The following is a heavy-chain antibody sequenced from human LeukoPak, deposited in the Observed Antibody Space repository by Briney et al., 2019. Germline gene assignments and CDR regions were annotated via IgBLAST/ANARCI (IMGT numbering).Heavy chain of an antibody. Sequence: SETLSLTCTVSGGSISSYYWSWIRQPPGKGLEWIGYIYYSGSTNYNPSLKSRVTISVDTSKNQFSLKLSSVTAADTAVYYCARVSQVRGVINFDYWGQGTLVTVSS. J-gene: IGHJ4*02. CDR3: ARVSQVRGVINFDY. V-gene: IGHV4-59*01. CDR2: IYYSGST. D-gene: IGHD3-10*01. CDR1: GGSISSYY.